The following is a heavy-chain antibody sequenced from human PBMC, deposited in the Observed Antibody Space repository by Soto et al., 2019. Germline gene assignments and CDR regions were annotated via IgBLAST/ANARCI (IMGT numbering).Heavy chain of an antibody. CDR3: AKSDYYYGSGSYQFSGGMDV. Sequence: GGSLRLSCAASGFTFSSYAMSWVRQAPGKGLEWVSAISGSGGSTYYADSVKGRFTISRDNSKNTLYLQMNSLRAEDTAVYYCAKSDYYYGSGSYQFSGGMDVWGQGTTVTVSS. J-gene: IGHJ6*02. CDR2: ISGSGGST. CDR1: GFTFSSYA. D-gene: IGHD3-10*01. V-gene: IGHV3-23*01.